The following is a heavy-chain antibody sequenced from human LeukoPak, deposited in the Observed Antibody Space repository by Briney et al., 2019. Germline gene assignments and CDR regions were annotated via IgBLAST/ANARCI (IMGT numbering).Heavy chain of an antibody. J-gene: IGHJ6*03. Sequence: PGGSLRLSCAASGFTFSSYWMSWVRQAPGKGLEWVANIKQDGSEKYYVGSVKGRFTISRDNAKNSLYLQMNSLRAEDTAVYYCARSRSAMVILYYYYMDVWGKGTTVTVSS. CDR1: GFTFSSYW. CDR2: IKQDGSEK. CDR3: ARSRSAMVILYYYYMDV. D-gene: IGHD5-18*01. V-gene: IGHV3-7*01.